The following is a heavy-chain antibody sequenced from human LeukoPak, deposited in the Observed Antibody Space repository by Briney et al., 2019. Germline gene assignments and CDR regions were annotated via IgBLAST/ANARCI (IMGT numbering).Heavy chain of an antibody. J-gene: IGHJ4*02. D-gene: IGHD6-19*01. CDR2: ISRSGGDT. V-gene: IGHV3-64D*06. Sequence: PGGSLRLSCSASGFTFSIYSMHWGRQAPGKGLEYVSAISRSGGDTYYSDSVKGRFTISRDNSENTLYLQMTSLRPEDTAVYYCGKSSRTGWYGYWGQGTLVTVSS. CDR3: GKSSRTGWYGY. CDR1: GFTFSIYS.